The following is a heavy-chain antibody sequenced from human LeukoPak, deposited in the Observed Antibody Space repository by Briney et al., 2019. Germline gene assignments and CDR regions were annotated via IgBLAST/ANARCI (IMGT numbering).Heavy chain of an antibody. V-gene: IGHV4-59*01. Sequence: PSGTLSLTCTVSGGSISDYYWSWIRQPPGKGLEWIGYVYNTGSTNYNPSLKRRVTISVDTSKNQFSLKLTSVTAADTAVYYCARDCGGDCYAFDIWGQGTMVTVSS. CDR3: ARDCGGDCYAFDI. CDR2: VYNTGST. D-gene: IGHD2-21*02. CDR1: GGSISDYY. J-gene: IGHJ3*02.